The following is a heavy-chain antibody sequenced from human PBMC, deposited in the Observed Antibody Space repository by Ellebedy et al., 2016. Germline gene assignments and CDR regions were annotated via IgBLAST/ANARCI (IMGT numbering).Heavy chain of an antibody. D-gene: IGHD3-22*01. CDR1: GFTFSNFW. CDR2: IKTDGSQE. J-gene: IGHJ3*02. Sequence: GGSLRLSCDASGFTFSNFWMNWVRQAPGKGLEWVANIKTDGSQEYCVDSVKGRFTTSRDNARNSLYLQMNSLRAEDTAVYYCARARGYDSVGHDAFDIWGQGTTVIVSS. V-gene: IGHV3-7*03. CDR3: ARARGYDSVGHDAFDI.